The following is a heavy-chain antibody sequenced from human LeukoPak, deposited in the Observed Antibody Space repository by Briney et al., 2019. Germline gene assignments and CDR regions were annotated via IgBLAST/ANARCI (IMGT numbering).Heavy chain of an antibody. V-gene: IGHV4-31*03. D-gene: IGHD2-15*01. CDR2: IYYSGST. J-gene: IGHJ4*02. CDR3: ARTVVVVAATPLDYFDY. CDR1: GGSVSSGGYY. Sequence: SETLSLTCTVSGGSVSSGGYYWSWIRQHPGKGLEWIGSIYYSGSTYYNPSLKSRVTISVDTSKNQFSLKLSSVTAADTAVYYCARTVVVVAATPLDYFDYWGQGTLVTVSS.